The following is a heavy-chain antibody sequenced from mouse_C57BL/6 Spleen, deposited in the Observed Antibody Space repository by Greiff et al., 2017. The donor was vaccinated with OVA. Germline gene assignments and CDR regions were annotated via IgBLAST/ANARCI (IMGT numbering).Heavy chain of an antibody. V-gene: IGHV1-53*01. CDR2: INPSNGGT. CDR3: ARVLYSYYAMDY. J-gene: IGHJ4*01. D-gene: IGHD2-12*01. CDR1: GYTFTSYW. Sequence: QVQLQQPGTELVKPGASVKLSCKASGYTFTSYWMHWVNQRPGQGLEWIGNINPSNGGTNYNEKFKSKATLTVDKSSSTAYMQLSSLTSEDSAVYYCARVLYSYYAMDYWGQGTSVTVSS.